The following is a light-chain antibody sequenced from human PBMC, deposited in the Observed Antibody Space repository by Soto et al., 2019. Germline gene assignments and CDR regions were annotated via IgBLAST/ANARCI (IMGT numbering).Light chain of an antibody. CDR1: QSINNW. Sequence: DIQMTQSPSTLSASVGDRVTITCRASQSINNWLAWYQQKPGKAPKLLIYKASTLESGVPSRFSGSGSGTEFTLTISSLQPDDFATYYCQQYTTFSTFGQGTKLEI. V-gene: IGKV1-5*03. CDR3: QQYTTFST. CDR2: KAS. J-gene: IGKJ2*01.